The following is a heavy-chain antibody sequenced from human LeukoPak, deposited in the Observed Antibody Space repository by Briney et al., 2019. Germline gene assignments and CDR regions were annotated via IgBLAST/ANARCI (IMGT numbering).Heavy chain of an antibody. CDR3: AKERKLLPFDC. V-gene: IGHV3-30*02. D-gene: IGHD4-23*01. CDR2: IQNEVDK. CDR1: GFTFSTFG. Sequence: GGSLRLSCAASGFTFSTFGMHWVRLSPGKGLEWVAFIQNEVDKFYADSVKGRFTISKDNSQNTMYLQMNSLRGDDTAVYFCAKERKLLPFDCWGQGTLVTVSS. J-gene: IGHJ4*02.